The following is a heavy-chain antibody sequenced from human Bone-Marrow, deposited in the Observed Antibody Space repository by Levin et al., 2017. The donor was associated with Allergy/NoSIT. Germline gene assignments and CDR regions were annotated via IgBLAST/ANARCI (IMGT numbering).Heavy chain of an antibody. CDR2: IYYSGST. CDR3: AKSNGTGYYDSSGYSTLLDAFDI. Sequence: SQTLSLTCTVSGGSISSSSYYWGWIRQPPGKGLEWIGSIYYSGSTYYNPSLKSRVTISVDTSKNQFSLKLSSVTAADTAVYYCAKSNGTGYYDSSGYSTLLDAFDIWGQGTMVTVSS. J-gene: IGHJ3*02. D-gene: IGHD3-22*01. CDR1: GGSISSSSYY. V-gene: IGHV4-39*01.